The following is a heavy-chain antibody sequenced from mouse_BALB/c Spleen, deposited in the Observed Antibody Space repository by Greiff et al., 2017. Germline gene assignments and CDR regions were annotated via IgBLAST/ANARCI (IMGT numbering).Heavy chain of an antibody. D-gene: IGHD1-2*01. CDR2: ISYDGSN. V-gene: IGHV3-6*02. CDR3: ARGITTATRAY. Sequence: EVKLVESGPGLVKPSQSLSLTCSVTGYSITSGYYWNWIRQFPGNKLEWMGYISYDGSNNYNPSLKNRISITRDTSKNQFFLKLNSVTTEDTATYYCARGITTATRAYWGQGTLVTVSA. CDR1: GYSITSGYY. J-gene: IGHJ3*01.